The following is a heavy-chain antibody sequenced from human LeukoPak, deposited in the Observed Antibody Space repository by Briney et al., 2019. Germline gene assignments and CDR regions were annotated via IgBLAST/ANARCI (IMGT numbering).Heavy chain of an antibody. Sequence: GGSLRLSCAASGFTFSSYWMSWVRQAPGKGLEWVGRIKRKSDGGTTDYAAPVKGRFTISRDDSKNTLYLQMNSLKSEDTAVYYCTTELDVRPNHYWGQGTLVTVSS. J-gene: IGHJ4*02. CDR1: GFTFSSYW. CDR3: TTELDVRPNHY. V-gene: IGHV3-15*01. CDR2: IKRKSDGGTT. D-gene: IGHD1-14*01.